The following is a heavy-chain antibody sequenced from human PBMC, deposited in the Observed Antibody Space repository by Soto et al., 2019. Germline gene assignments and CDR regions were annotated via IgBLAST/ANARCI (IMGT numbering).Heavy chain of an antibody. V-gene: IGHV2-5*02. Sequence: QITLKESGPPLVRPTQTLTLTCTFSGFSLTTSGVGVGWIRQPPGKALEWLAVIYWDDDKRYSSSLKSRLTLTKDPSQNQVVLTMTNLDPVDTATYYCAPHPSYGLGSYSFDYWGQGTLVTVSS. D-gene: IGHD3-10*01. CDR1: GFSLTTSGVG. CDR3: APHPSYGLGSYSFDY. J-gene: IGHJ4*02. CDR2: IYWDDDK.